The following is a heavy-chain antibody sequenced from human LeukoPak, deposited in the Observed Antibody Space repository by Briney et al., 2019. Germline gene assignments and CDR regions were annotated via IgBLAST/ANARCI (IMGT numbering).Heavy chain of an antibody. Sequence: GGSLRFSCAAFGFTFSNYGLSWVRQAPGKGLEWVSGITGSGGSTYYADSVKGRFTISRDNSKNTLYLQMNSLRAEDTAVYYCAKEYGYTYGEFDYWGQGTLVTVSS. V-gene: IGHV3-23*01. D-gene: IGHD5-18*01. CDR3: AKEYGYTYGEFDY. CDR1: GFTFSNYG. CDR2: ITGSGGST. J-gene: IGHJ4*02.